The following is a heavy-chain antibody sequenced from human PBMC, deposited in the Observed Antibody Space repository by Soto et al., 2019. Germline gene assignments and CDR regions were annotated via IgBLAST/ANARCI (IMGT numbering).Heavy chain of an antibody. CDR3: ARVTSSSTWAGVDY. D-gene: IGHD6-6*01. CDR1: GGTFSSYA. J-gene: IGHJ4*02. CDR2: IIPIFGTA. V-gene: IGHV1-69*13. Sequence: VASVKVSCKASGGTFSSYAISWVRQAPGQGLEWMGGIIPIFGTANYAQKFQGRVTITADESTSTAYMELSSLRTEDTAVYYCARVTSSSTWAGVDYWGQGTLVTVPS.